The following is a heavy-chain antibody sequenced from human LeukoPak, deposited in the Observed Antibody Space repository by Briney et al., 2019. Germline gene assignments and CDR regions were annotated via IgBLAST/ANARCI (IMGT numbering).Heavy chain of an antibody. D-gene: IGHD2-15*01. V-gene: IGHV1-24*01. Sequence: GASVKVSCKVSGYTLTELSMHWLRQAPGKGLEWMGGFDPEDGETIYAQKFQGRVTMTEDTSTDTAYMELSSLRSGDTAVYYCATVLLGYCSGGSCYWFDPWGQGTLVTVSS. CDR2: FDPEDGET. CDR3: ATVLLGYCSGGSCYWFDP. J-gene: IGHJ5*02. CDR1: GYTLTELS.